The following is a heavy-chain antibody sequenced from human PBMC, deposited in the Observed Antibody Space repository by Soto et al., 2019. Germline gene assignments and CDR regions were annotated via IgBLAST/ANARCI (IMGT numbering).Heavy chain of an antibody. CDR2: IIPIFGTL. J-gene: IGHJ4*02. CDR1: GGIFSTYA. D-gene: IGHD3-10*01. Sequence: QVQLVQSGAEVKKPGSSVKVSCKASGGIFSTYAISWLRQAPGQGLEWMGGIIPIFGTLNYAQRFQGRVTITADESTTTSYMELSRLKSEDTAVYYCARDRDDYGSGNYYNRIAFWGQGTLVTVSS. V-gene: IGHV1-69*01. CDR3: ARDRDDYGSGNYYNRIAF.